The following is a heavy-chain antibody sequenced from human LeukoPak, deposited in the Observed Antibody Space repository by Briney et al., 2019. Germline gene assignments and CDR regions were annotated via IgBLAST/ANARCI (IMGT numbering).Heavy chain of an antibody. CDR2: INHSGST. V-gene: IGHV4-34*01. J-gene: IGHJ5*02. CDR1: GGSFSGYY. D-gene: IGHD5-12*01. Sequence: PSETLSLTCAVYGGSFSGYYWSWIRQPPGKGLEWIGEINHSGSTNYNPSLKSRVTISVDTSKNQFSLKLSSVTAADTAVYYCARASGPWAPVATTMSNWFDPWGQGTLVTVSS. CDR3: ARASGPWAPVATTMSNWFDP.